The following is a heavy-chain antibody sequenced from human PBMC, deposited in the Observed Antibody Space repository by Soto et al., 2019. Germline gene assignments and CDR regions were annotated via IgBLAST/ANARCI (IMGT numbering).Heavy chain of an antibody. V-gene: IGHV1-18*04. J-gene: IGHJ4*02. D-gene: IGHD4-17*01. Sequence: QVQVMQSGAEVKKPGDSVKVSCKTSGYIFSDYGINWVRQAPGQGLEWMGWISGYSGNANLAQKFQGRVTMTTDKSTRTAYMELRRLRADDTAVYYCAKRTSGTTWGESDYWGQGT. CDR3: AKRTSGTTWGESDY. CDR1: GYIFSDYG. CDR2: ISGYSGNA.